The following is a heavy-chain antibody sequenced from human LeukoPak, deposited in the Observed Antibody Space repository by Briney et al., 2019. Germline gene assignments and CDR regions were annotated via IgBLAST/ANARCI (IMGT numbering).Heavy chain of an antibody. CDR1: GYTFTSYY. J-gene: IGHJ4*02. CDR3: AREVVVAATRGYYFDY. V-gene: IGHV1-46*01. CDR2: INPSGGST. D-gene: IGHD2-15*01. Sequence: ASVKVSCKASGYTFTSYYMHWVRQAPGQGLEWMGIINPSGGSTSYAQKFQGRVTMTRDTSTSTVYMELSSLRSEDTAVYYCAREVVVAATRGYYFDYWGQGTLVTVSS.